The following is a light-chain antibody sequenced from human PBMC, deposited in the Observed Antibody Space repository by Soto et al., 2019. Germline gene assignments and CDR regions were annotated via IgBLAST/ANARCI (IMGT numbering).Light chain of an antibody. Sequence: EIVMTQSPATLSVSPGERATLSCRASQSVSSNLAWYQQKPGQAPRLLIYGASTRATGIPGRFSGSGSGTEFTLTISSMQSEDSAVYYCQQYNNWAPYTFGQGTKLEIK. CDR3: QQYNNWAPYT. J-gene: IGKJ2*01. CDR1: QSVSSN. V-gene: IGKV3-15*01. CDR2: GAS.